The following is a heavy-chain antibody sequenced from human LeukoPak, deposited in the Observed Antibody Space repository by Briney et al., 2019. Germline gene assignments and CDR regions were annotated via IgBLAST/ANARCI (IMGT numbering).Heavy chain of an antibody. D-gene: IGHD2-2*01. CDR2: IHHRGST. V-gene: IGHV4-4*02. J-gene: IGHJ3*02. CDR1: GGSISSINW. CDR3: ARENVPAALGAFDI. Sequence: PSGTLSLTCAVSGGSISSINWWSWVRQPPGKGLEWIGEIHHRGSTNYNPSLKSRVTISVDRSKNQFSLKLSSVTAADTAVYYCARENVPAALGAFDIWGQGTMVTVSS.